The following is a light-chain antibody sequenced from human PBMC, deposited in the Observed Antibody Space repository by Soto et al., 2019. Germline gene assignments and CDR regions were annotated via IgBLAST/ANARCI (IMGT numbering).Light chain of an antibody. CDR3: QQYDNLPIT. J-gene: IGKJ4*01. V-gene: IGKV1-33*01. CDR1: QDISNY. CDR2: DAS. Sequence: DIQMTQSPSSLSASVGDRVTITCQASQDISNYLNWYQQKPGKAPKLLIYDASNWETGVPSRFSGSESVTDFTFTISSLQPEDIATYSCQQYDNLPITFGGGTKVEIK.